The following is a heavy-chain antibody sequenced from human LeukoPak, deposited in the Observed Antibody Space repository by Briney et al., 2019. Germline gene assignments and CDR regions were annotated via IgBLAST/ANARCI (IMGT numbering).Heavy chain of an antibody. D-gene: IGHD3-10*01. Sequence: GASVKVSSKASGYTFTSYGISWVRQAPGQGLEWMGWISAYNGNTNYAQKLQGRVTMTTDTSTSTAYMELRSLRSDDTAVYYCARAGRLYYYGSGVLNWFDPWGQGTLVTVSS. CDR1: GYTFTSYG. CDR2: ISAYNGNT. V-gene: IGHV1-18*01. J-gene: IGHJ5*02. CDR3: ARAGRLYYYGSGVLNWFDP.